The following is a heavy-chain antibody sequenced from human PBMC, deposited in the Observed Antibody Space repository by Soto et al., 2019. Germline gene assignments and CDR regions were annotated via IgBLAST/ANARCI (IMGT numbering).Heavy chain of an antibody. Sequence: EVQLLESGGGLVQPGGSLRLSCAASGFTFSNYAMTWVRQAPGKGLEWVSTITASGVTTYYADSVKGRFTISRDNSKNTVYLQRPHLRADDTALYYCAKGMLASTAADFFDYWGQGTLVTASS. CDR3: AKGMLASTAADFFDY. CDR1: GFTFSNYA. D-gene: IGHD6-25*01. V-gene: IGHV3-23*01. J-gene: IGHJ4*02. CDR2: ITASGVTT.